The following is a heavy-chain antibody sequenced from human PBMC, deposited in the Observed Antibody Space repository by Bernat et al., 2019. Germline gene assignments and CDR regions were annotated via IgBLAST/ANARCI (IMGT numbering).Heavy chain of an antibody. CDR1: GGFISSYY. Sequence: QVQLQESGPGLVKPSETLSLTCTVSGGFISSYYWSWIRQPPGKGLEWIGHIYYSGSTNYNPSLKSRVTISVDTSKNQFSLKLSSVTAADTAVYYCAGDGYNWNYGASYYYYMDVWGKGTTVTVSS. CDR3: AGDGYNWNYGASYYYYMDV. J-gene: IGHJ6*03. D-gene: IGHD1-7*01. CDR2: IYYSGST. V-gene: IGHV4-59*01.